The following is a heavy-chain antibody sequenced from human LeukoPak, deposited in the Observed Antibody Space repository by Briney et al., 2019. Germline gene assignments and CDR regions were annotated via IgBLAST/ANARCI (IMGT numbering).Heavy chain of an antibody. D-gene: IGHD3-10*01. J-gene: IGHJ6*04. CDR2: IYYSGST. V-gene: IGHV4-59*01. CDR1: GGSISSYY. CDR3: AREHRWFGELSLIQSGMDV. Sequence: SETLSLTCTVCGGSISSYYWSWIRQPPGKGLEWIGYIYYSGSTNYNPSLKSRVTISVDTSKNQFSLKLSSVTAADTAVYYCAREHRWFGELSLIQSGMDVWGKGTTVTVSS.